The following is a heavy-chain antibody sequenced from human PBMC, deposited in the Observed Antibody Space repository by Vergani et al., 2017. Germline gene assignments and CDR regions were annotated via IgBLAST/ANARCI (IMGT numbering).Heavy chain of an antibody. CDR3: ALRAYGSGRYYKTHDSFDI. J-gene: IGHJ3*02. CDR1: GFSLSTSGVG. D-gene: IGHD3-10*01. Sequence: QITLKESGPTLVKPTQTLTLTCTFSGFSLSTSGVGVGWIRQPPGKALEWLALIYWDYDKRYSPSLKSRLTITKDTSKNQVVLTMTKMDPVDTATYYCALRAYGSGRYYKTHDSFDIRGEGTVVTVSS. CDR2: IYWDYDK. V-gene: IGHV2-5*02.